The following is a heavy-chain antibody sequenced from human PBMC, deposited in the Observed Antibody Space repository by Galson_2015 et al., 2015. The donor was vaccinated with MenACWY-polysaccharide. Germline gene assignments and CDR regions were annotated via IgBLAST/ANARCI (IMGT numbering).Heavy chain of an antibody. CDR1: GFTFSSDW. CDR3: ARDPLWDRTVGFDY. J-gene: IGHJ4*02. CDR2: INSDGTSK. Sequence: SLRLSCAASGFTFSSDWMHWVRQAPGKGLEWISRINSDGTSKTYADSVKGRFTISRDNAKNTLYLQMNSLRAEDTAVYYCARDPLWDRTVGFDYWGQGTLVTVSS. V-gene: IGHV3-74*01. D-gene: IGHD3-16*01.